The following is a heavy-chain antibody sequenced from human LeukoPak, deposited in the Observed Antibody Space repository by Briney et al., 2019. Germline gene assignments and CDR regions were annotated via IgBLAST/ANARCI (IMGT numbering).Heavy chain of an antibody. V-gene: IGHV3-74*01. CDR2: INSDGSST. J-gene: IGHJ5*02. D-gene: IGHD3-10*01. CDR3: ARGRHQYGWFGP. CDR1: GFTFSSYW. Sequence: GGSLRLSYVASGFTFSSYWVHWVRDAPGEGLGWVSHINSDGSSTSYAVSVKGRYTIYRDNAKNTLYLQMNSLRAEDTAVHYCARGRHQYGWFGPWGQGTLVTVSS.